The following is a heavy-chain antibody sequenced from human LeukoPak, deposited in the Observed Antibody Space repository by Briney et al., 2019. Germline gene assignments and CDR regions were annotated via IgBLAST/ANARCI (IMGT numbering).Heavy chain of an antibody. D-gene: IGHD6-13*01. CDR3: ARDPHSSSWYYIAYLDV. J-gene: IGHJ6*03. CDR1: GFTFSSYS. Sequence: GGSLRLSCAASGFTFSSYSMNWVRQAPGKGLEWVSSISSSSSYIYYADSVKGRFTISRDNAKNSLYLQMNSLRAEDTAVYYCARDPHSSSWYYIAYLDVWGKGTTVTVSS. V-gene: IGHV3-21*01. CDR2: ISSSSSYI.